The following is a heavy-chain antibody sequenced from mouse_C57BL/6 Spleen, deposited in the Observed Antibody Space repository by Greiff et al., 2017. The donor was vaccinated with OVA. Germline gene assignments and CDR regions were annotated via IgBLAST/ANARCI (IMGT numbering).Heavy chain of an antibody. CDR2: IWRGGST. CDR1: GFSLTSSG. D-gene: IGHD1-1*01. J-gene: IGHJ2*01. V-gene: IGHV2-5*01. Sequence: VKLVESGPGLVQPSQSLSITCTVSGFSLTSSGVHWVRQSPGKGLEWLGVIWRGGSTDYNAAFMSRLSITKDNSKSQVFFKMNSLQADDTAIYYCAKTNYGSSYVFFDYWGQGTTLTVSS. CDR3: AKTNYGSSYVFFDY.